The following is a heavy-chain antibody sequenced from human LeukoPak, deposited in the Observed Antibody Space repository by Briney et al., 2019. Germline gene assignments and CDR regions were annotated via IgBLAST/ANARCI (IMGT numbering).Heavy chain of an antibody. Sequence: SVKVSCRASGGTFSSYAISWVRQAPGQGLEWMGGIIPILGTANYAQKFQGRVTITADESTSTAYMELSSLRSEDTAVYYCARVVGQSGSYFDYWGQGTLVTVSS. CDR3: ARVVGQSGSYFDY. D-gene: IGHD1-1*01. CDR1: GGTFSSYA. V-gene: IGHV1-69*13. CDR2: IIPILGTA. J-gene: IGHJ4*02.